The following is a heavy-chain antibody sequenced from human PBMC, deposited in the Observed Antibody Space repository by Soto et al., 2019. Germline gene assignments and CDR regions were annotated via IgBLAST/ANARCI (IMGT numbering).Heavy chain of an antibody. Sequence: EVQLVESGGGLVKPGGSLRLSCAASGFTFSSYSMNWVRQAPGKGLEWVSSISSSSSYIYYADSVKGRFTISRDNAKNSLYLQMNSLRAEDTAVYYCARDEYSSSSTGFRRDYWGQGTLVTVSS. D-gene: IGHD6-13*01. J-gene: IGHJ4*02. CDR2: ISSSSSYI. V-gene: IGHV3-21*01. CDR3: ARDEYSSSSTGFRRDY. CDR1: GFTFSSYS.